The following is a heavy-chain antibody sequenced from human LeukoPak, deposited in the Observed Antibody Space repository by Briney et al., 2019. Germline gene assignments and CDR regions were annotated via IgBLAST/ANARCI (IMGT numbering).Heavy chain of an antibody. CDR2: ISWNSGNI. J-gene: IGHJ4*02. CDR1: GFTFSSYW. V-gene: IGHV3-9*01. CDR3: ANLHGDYRDF. D-gene: IGHD4-17*01. Sequence: GGSLRLSCATSGFTFSSYWMHWVRQAPGKGLEWVSGISWNSGNIGYSDSVKGRFTISRDNAKNSLYLQMNSLRPEDTALYYCANLHGDYRDFWGQGTLVTVSS.